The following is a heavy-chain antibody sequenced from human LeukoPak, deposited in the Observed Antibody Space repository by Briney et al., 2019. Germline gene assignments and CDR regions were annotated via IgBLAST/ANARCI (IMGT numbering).Heavy chain of an antibody. V-gene: IGHV3-15*01. CDR3: TTDGYCSGGSCSAEY. J-gene: IGHJ4*02. Sequence: GGSLRLSCAASGFTFSSYSMNWVRQAPGKGLEWVGRIKSKTDGGTTDYAAPVKGRFTISRDDSKNTLYLQVNSLKTEDTAVYYCTTDGYCSGGSCSAEYWGQGTLVTVSS. CDR2: IKSKTDGGTT. D-gene: IGHD2-15*01. CDR1: GFTFSSYS.